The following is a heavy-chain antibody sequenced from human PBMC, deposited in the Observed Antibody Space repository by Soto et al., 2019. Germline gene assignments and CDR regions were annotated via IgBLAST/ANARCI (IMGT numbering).Heavy chain of an antibody. Sequence: PGGSLRLSCAVSGLTLTNVWMNWVRQAPGKGLEWVGLIRSEAHGGTTDYAAPVKGRFTISRDDSKNTLYLQMHSLESEDTAVYYCAWGAAQFYESWGLGTLVTVSS. D-gene: IGHD3-16*01. J-gene: IGHJ5*02. CDR1: GLTLTNVW. CDR2: IRSEAHGGTT. CDR3: AWGAAQFYES. V-gene: IGHV3-15*07.